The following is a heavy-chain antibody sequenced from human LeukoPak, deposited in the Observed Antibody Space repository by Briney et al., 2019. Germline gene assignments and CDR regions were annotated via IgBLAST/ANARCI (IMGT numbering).Heavy chain of an antibody. CDR3: ARGGRRWLAKGYDY. D-gene: IGHD6-19*01. CDR1: GGSFNGYY. Sequence: SETLSLTCAAYGGSFNGYYWTWIRQPPGRGLEWIGEINHSGSTNYNPSLKSRVTISADTSKNQFSLNLSSVTAADTAVYYCARGGRRWLAKGYDYWGQGTLVTVPS. V-gene: IGHV4-34*01. J-gene: IGHJ4*02. CDR2: INHSGST.